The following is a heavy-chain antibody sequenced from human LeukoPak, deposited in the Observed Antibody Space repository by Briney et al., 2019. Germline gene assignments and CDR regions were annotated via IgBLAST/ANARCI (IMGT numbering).Heavy chain of an antibody. J-gene: IGHJ5*02. CDR2: ISGSGGST. D-gene: IGHD3-16*01. Sequence: GESLRLSCAASGFTFSSYAMTWVRQAPGKGLEGVSTISGSGGSTYYAGSVKGRFTISRDNSKNTLYLQVNSLRAEDTAVYYCAKDDGLIMFSSWGQGTLVTVSS. CDR1: GFTFSSYA. CDR3: AKDDGLIMFSS. V-gene: IGHV3-23*01.